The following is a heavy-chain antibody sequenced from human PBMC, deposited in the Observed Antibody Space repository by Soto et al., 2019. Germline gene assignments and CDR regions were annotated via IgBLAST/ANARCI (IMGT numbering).Heavy chain of an antibody. CDR2: ILPIFATA. CDR3: AGRCDSTTCLGHFDY. D-gene: IGHD2-2*01. V-gene: IGHV1-69*06. J-gene: IGHJ4*02. CDR1: GGTFNNYV. Sequence: QVQLVQSGAEVKKPGSSVKVSCKASGGTFNNYVVNWVRQAPGQGLEWMGGILPIFATANYAQKFQGRVTITADKSPSTAYMELTSLRSEDTAVYYCAGRCDSTTCLGHFDYWGQGTLVTVAS.